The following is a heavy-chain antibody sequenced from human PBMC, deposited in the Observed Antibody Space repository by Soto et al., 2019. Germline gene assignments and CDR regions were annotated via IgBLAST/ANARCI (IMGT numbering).Heavy chain of an antibody. Sequence: QVQLVQSGAEVKKPGSSVKVSCKASGGTFSSYAISWVRQAPGQGLELMGGIIPIFGTANYAQKFQGRVTINADESTSTAYMELSSLRSEDTAVYYCARDVVVAAAATGGMDVWGQGTTVTVSS. CDR3: ARDVVVAAAATGGMDV. CDR2: IIPIFGTA. J-gene: IGHJ6*02. D-gene: IGHD6-13*01. CDR1: GGTFSSYA. V-gene: IGHV1-69*12.